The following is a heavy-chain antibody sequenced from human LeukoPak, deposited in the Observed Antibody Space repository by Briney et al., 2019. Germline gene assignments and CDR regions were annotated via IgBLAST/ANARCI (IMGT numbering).Heavy chain of an antibody. J-gene: IGHJ4*02. V-gene: IGHV4-30-2*01. CDR1: GGSISSGGYY. Sequence: SETLSLTCTVSGGSISSGGYYWSWIRQPPGKGLEWIGYIYHSGSTYYNPSLKSRVTISVDRSKNQFSLKLSSVTAADTAVYYCARDSEYSGSSGWGQGTLVTVSS. CDR3: ARDSEYSGSSG. CDR2: IYHSGST. D-gene: IGHD6-6*01.